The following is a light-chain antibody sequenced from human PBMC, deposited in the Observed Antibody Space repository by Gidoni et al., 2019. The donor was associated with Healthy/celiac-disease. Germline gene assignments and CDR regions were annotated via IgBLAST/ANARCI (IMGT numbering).Light chain of an antibody. V-gene: IGKV1-8*01. CDR3: QQYYSYPYT. J-gene: IGKJ2*01. Sequence: LRITQSPSSLSASTGDRVTITCRASQGTSSYLAWYQQKPGKAPKLLIYAASTLQSGVPSRFSGSGSGTDFTLTISCLQSEDFATYYCQQYYSYPYTFGQGTKLEIK. CDR1: QGTSSY. CDR2: AAS.